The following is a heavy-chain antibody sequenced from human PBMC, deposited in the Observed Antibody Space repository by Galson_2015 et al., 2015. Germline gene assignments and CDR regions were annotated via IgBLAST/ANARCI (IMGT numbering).Heavy chain of an antibody. CDR1: GFTFSSHA. Sequence: SLRLSCAASGFTFSSHAMNWVRQAPGKGLEWVSGISGSGGDTYYADSVKDRFTISRDNSKNTLYLEMSSLRDEETAVYFCAKDRGRWGYCSSTSCYGFDYWGQGTLVTVSS. CDR3: AKDRGRWGYCSSTSCYGFDY. J-gene: IGHJ4*02. V-gene: IGHV3-23*01. CDR2: ISGSGGDT. D-gene: IGHD2-2*01.